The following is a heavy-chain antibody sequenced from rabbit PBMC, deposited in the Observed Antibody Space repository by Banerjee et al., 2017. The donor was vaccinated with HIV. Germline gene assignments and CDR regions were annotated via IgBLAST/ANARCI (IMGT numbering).Heavy chain of an antibody. V-gene: IGHV1S40*01. CDR2: INTSSGNT. J-gene: IGHJ4*01. Sequence: WVRQAPGKGLEWIACINTSSGNTVYASWAKGRFTISKTSSTTVTLQMTSLTAADTATYFCAIGGDGSGWGFSLWGQGTLVTVS. D-gene: IGHD4-1*01. CDR3: AIGGDGSGWGFSL.